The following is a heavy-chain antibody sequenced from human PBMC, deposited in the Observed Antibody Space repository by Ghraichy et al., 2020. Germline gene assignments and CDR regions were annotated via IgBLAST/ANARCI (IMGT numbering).Heavy chain of an antibody. J-gene: IGHJ4*02. CDR3: ARHQRASHHDY. CDR1: GGSISNYY. V-gene: IGHV4-59*08. Sequence: SETLSLTCTVSGGSISNYYWSWIRQPPGKGLEWIGYINKIDSTNYNPSLKSRVTISVDTSNNRFSLKLSSVTAADTAVYYCARHQRASHHDYWGQGTLVTVSS. CDR2: INKIDST.